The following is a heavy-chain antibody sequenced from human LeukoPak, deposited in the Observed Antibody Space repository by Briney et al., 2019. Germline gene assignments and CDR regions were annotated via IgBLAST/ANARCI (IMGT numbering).Heavy chain of an antibody. CDR3: ARVREAHYYDY. V-gene: IGHV3-30-3*01. Sequence: GGSLRLSCAASGFSLSGYGMRWVRQAPGKGLEWVAVVSYDGSKKYYADSVKGRFTISRDNSKNTQYLEMNSLKVEDTAVYYCARVREAHYYDYWGQGTLVTVSP. CDR2: VSYDGSKK. CDR1: GFSLSGYG. J-gene: IGHJ4*02. D-gene: IGHD6-6*01.